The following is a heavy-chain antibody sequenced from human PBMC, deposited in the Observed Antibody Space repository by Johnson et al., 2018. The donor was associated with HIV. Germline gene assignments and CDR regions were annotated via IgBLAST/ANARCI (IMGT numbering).Heavy chain of an antibody. Sequence: QVQLVESGGGVVQPGGSLRLSCAASGFTFSDYYMSWIRQAPGKGLEWVSYISSSGSTIYYADSVKGRFTISRDNAKNSLYLQMNSLRAEDTAVYYCARPKSSGYYHGYAFDIWGQGTMVTVSS. CDR1: GFTFSDYY. CDR3: ARPKSSGYYHGYAFDI. J-gene: IGHJ3*02. D-gene: IGHD3-22*01. V-gene: IGHV3-11*04. CDR2: ISSSGSTI.